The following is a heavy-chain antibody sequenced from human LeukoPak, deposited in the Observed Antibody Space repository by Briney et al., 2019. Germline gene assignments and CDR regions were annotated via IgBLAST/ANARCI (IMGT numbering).Heavy chain of an antibody. J-gene: IGHJ4*02. V-gene: IGHV1-2*02. CDR2: INPNSGGT. Sequence: ASVKVSCKASGSTFTGYYMHWVRQAPGQGLEWMGWINPNSGGTNYAQKYQGRVTMTRDTSISTAYMELSRLRSDDTAVYYCARTKTRGYSYGYGLSSWGQGTLVTVSS. CDR3: ARTKTRGYSYGYGLSS. D-gene: IGHD5-18*01. CDR1: GSTFTGYY.